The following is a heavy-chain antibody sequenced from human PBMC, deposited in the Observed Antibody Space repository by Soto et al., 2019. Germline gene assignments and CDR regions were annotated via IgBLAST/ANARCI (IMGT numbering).Heavy chain of an antibody. CDR2: ISWDGGST. J-gene: IGHJ4*02. CDR1: GFTFGDYT. D-gene: IGHD2-21*01. V-gene: IGHV3-43*01. CDR3: ARVASGDLTTLDY. Sequence: GGSLRLSCAASGFTFGDYTMHWVRQAPGKGLEWVAIISWDGGSTYYADSVKGRFTISRDNAKNSLYLQMNSLRAEDTAVYYCARVASGDLTTLDYWGQGTLVTVSS.